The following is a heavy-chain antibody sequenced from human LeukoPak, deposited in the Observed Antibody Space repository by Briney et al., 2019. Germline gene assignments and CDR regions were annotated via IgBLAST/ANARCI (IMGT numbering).Heavy chain of an antibody. CDR2: ISAYNGNT. Sequence: GASVKVSCKASGYTFTSYGISWVRQAPGQGLEWMGWISAYNGNTNYAQKLQGRVTMTTDTSTSTAYMELRSLRSDDTAVYYCAILYYDILTGYYKDAFDIWGQGTMVTVSS. CDR3: AILYYDILTGYYKDAFDI. J-gene: IGHJ3*02. CDR1: GYTFTSYG. V-gene: IGHV1-18*01. D-gene: IGHD3-9*01.